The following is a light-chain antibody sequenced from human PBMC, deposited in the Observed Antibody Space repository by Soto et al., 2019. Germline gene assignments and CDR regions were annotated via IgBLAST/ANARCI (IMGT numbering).Light chain of an antibody. Sequence: QSALTQPASVSGSPGQSISISCTGTSSDIGDYNFVSWYQHHPGKAPKVIIYEVSNRPSGVSHRFAGSKSGNTASLIISGLQTEYEADYYCSSYKYDTVIPFVFGSGTKLTVL. CDR3: SSYKYDTVIPFV. CDR2: EVS. J-gene: IGLJ6*01. CDR1: SSDIGDYNF. V-gene: IGLV2-14*01.